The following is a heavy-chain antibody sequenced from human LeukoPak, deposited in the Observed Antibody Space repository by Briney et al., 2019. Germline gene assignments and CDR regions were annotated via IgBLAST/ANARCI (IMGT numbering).Heavy chain of an antibody. D-gene: IGHD3-22*01. V-gene: IGHV1-69*13. J-gene: IGHJ6*03. Sequence: SVKVSCKASGCTFSSYAISWVRQAPGQGIEWMGGIIPIFGTANYAQKFQGRVTITADESTSTAYMELSSLRSEDTAVYYCARALGPSEWLLQNYYYYYMDVWGKGTTVTVSS. CDR2: IIPIFGTA. CDR3: ARALGPSEWLLQNYYYYYMDV. CDR1: GCTFSSYA.